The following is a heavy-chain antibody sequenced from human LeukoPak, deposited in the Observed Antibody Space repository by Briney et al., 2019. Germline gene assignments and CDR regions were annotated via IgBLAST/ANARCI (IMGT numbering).Heavy chain of an antibody. CDR1: GGTFSSYA. J-gene: IGHJ6*02. Sequence: SVKVSCKASGGTFSSYAISWVRQAPEQGLEWMGGIIPIFGTANYAQKFQGRVTITADESTSTAYMELSSLRSEDTAVYYCARDLERYSYLLTDADYYGMDVWGQGTTVTVSS. V-gene: IGHV1-69*01. CDR2: IIPIFGTA. D-gene: IGHD5-18*01. CDR3: ARDLERYSYLLTDADYYGMDV.